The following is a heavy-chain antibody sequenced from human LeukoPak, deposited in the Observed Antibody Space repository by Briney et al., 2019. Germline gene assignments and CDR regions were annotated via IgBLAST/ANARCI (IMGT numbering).Heavy chain of an antibody. CDR1: GFTFSSYG. V-gene: IGHV3-33*01. D-gene: IGHD3-22*01. CDR3: AREGYYDSGGKVDY. J-gene: IGHJ4*02. CDR2: IWYDGSNK. Sequence: PGGSLRLSCAASGFTFSSYGMHWVRQAPGKGLEWVAVIWYDGSNKYYADSVKGRFTISRDNSKNTLYLQMNSLRAEDTAVYYCAREGYYDSGGKVDYWGQGTLVTVSS.